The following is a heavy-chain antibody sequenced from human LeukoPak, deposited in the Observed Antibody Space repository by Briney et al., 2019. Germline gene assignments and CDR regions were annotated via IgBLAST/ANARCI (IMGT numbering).Heavy chain of an antibody. J-gene: IGHJ6*04. CDR3: ARDRYDFWSGHYKSLVMDV. V-gene: IGHV3-21*01. CDR1: GFTFSSYS. CDR2: ISSSSSYI. Sequence: GGSLRLSCAASGFTFSSYSMNWVRQAPGKGLEWVSSISSSSSYIYYADSVKGRFTISRDNAKNSLYLQMNSLRAEDTAVYYCARDRYDFWSGHYKSLVMDVWGKGTTVTVSS. D-gene: IGHD3-3*01.